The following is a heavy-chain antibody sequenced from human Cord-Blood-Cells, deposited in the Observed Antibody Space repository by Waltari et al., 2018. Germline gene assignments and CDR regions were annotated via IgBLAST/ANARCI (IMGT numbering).Heavy chain of an antibody. D-gene: IGHD6-13*01. CDR1: GGSISSSSYY. Sequence: QLQLQESGPGLVKPSETLSLTCTVSGGSISSSSYYWGWIRQPPGKGLEWIGSIYYSWSTYYNPSLKSRVTISVDTSKNQFSLKLSSVTAADTAVYYCARPGRAAGTDFDYWGQGTLVTVSS. CDR2: IYYSWST. J-gene: IGHJ4*02. CDR3: ARPGRAAGTDFDY. V-gene: IGHV4-39*07.